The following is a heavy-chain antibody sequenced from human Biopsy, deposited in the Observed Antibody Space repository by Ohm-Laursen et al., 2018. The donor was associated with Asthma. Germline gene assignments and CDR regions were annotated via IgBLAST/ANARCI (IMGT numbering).Heavy chain of an antibody. D-gene: IGHD6-19*01. Sequence: SVKVSCKALGGTFSNFAISWVRQAPGHGLEWLGGIITVFGTTNYAQKFQGRVTITADESTSTAYMEVTSLRSEDTAIYYCARCQVGYSSGWSLLLKKIYYSGMDVWGQGTAVTVSS. CDR2: IITVFGTT. CDR3: ARCQVGYSSGWSLLLKKIYYSGMDV. CDR1: GGTFSNFA. V-gene: IGHV1-69*13. J-gene: IGHJ6*02.